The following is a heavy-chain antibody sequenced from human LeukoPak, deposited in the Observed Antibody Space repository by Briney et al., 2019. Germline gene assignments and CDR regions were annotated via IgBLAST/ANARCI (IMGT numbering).Heavy chain of an antibody. V-gene: IGHV3-64D*09. CDR1: GFPFSSYA. D-gene: IGHD2-15*01. CDR3: VRRYSFGPYGMDV. CDR2: ISDSGGST. J-gene: IGHJ6*02. Sequence: GSLRLSCSASGFPFSSYAMHWVRQAPGKGLEYVSAISDSGGSTYYADSVKGRFTISRDNSKNTLYLQMSSRSAEDTAVYFCVRRYSFGPYGMDVWGQGATVSVSS.